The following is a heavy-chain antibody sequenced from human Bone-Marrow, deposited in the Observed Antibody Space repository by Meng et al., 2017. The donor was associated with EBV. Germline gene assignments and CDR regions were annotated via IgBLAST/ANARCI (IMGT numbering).Heavy chain of an antibody. V-gene: IGHV4-34*01. Sequence: QVLLRVWCADVLKSSETLSITCAVYCGAFICYYGSWIRQPPGKGLEWIGEINHSGSNNYNQSLKSRVTISVDAAKTQFSLKLSSVTAADTAVYYCARGRGSSSHNFDYWGQGTMVTVSS. CDR2: INHSGSN. J-gene: IGHJ4*02. CDR1: CGAFICYY. CDR3: ARGRGSSSHNFDY. D-gene: IGHD6-13*01.